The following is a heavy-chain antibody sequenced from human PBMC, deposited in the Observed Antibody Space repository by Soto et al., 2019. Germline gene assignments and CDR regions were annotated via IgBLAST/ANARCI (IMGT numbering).Heavy chain of an antibody. CDR1: GFMFSRFA. J-gene: IGHJ6*02. Sequence: GGSLRLSCSASGFMFSRFAMHWVRQAPGKGLEYVAAISGSGSKTYYSDSVKGRFSISRDKSTNTLYLQMSSLRPEDTAVYYCVKEGATGYDVGRVYYYGMDVWGRGTTVTVSS. CDR3: VKEGATGYDVGRVYYYGMDV. CDR2: ISGSGSKT. D-gene: IGHD5-12*01. V-gene: IGHV3-64D*06.